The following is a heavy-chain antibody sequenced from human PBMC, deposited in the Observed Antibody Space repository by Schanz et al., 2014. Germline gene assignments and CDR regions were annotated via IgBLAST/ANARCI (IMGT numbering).Heavy chain of an antibody. V-gene: IGHV3-7*01. CDR2: IKQDESER. CDR3: AKYGTGKGVSFEY. CDR1: GFAFGSCA. J-gene: IGHJ4*02. Sequence: VQLVESGGGEVQPGRSQGLSCAASGFAFGSCAMHWVRQAPGKGLEWVANIKQDESERSYVDSVKGRFTISRDNAKNSLYLQMNSLTAEDTAVYYCAKYGTGKGVSFEYWGQGTLVTVSS. D-gene: IGHD1-26*01.